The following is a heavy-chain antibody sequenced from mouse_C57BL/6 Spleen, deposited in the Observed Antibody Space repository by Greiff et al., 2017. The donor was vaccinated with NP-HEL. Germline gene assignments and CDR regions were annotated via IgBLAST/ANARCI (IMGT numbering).Heavy chain of an antibody. Sequence: EVKVVESGGGLVQPGESLKLSCESNEYEFPSHDMSWVRKTPEKRLELVAAINSDGGSTYYPDTMERRFIISRDNTKKTLYLQMSSLRSEDTALYYCARQGTGTRAMDYWGQGTSVTVSS. CDR2: INSDGGST. CDR3: ARQGTGTRAMDY. V-gene: IGHV5-2*01. J-gene: IGHJ4*01. D-gene: IGHD4-1*01. CDR1: EYEFPSHD.